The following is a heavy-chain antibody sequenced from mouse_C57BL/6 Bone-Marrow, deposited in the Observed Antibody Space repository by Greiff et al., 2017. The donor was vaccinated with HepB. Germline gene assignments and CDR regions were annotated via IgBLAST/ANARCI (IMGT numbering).Heavy chain of an antibody. Sequence: QVQLQQPGAELVRPGTSVKLSCKASGYTFTSYWMHWVKQRPGQGLEWIGVIDPSDSYTNYNQKFKGKATLTVDTSSSTAYMQLSSLTSEDSAVYYCNFPYYYGSSPPYYFDYWGQGTTLTVSS. CDR1: GYTFTSYW. D-gene: IGHD1-1*01. CDR3: NFPYYYGSSPPYYFDY. CDR2: IDPSDSYT. J-gene: IGHJ2*01. V-gene: IGHV1-59*01.